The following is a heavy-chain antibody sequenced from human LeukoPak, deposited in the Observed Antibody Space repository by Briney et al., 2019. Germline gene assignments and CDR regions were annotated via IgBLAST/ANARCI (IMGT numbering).Heavy chain of an antibody. CDR3: ARGTAMAPYYFDY. CDR2: INHSGST. D-gene: IGHD5-18*01. J-gene: IGHJ4*02. Sequence: ETLSLTCAVYCGSFSGYYWSWIRQPPGKGLAWIGEINHSGSTNYNPSLKSRVTISVDTSKNQFSLKLSSVTAADTAVYYCARGTAMAPYYFDYWGQGTLVTVSS. CDR1: CGSFSGYY. V-gene: IGHV4-34*01.